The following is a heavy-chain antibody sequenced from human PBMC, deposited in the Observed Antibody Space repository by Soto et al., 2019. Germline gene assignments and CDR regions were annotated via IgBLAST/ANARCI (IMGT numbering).Heavy chain of an antibody. CDR2: IYPSDSDT. V-gene: IGHV5-51*01. D-gene: IGHD6-13*01. J-gene: IGHJ6*02. CDR3: ATLGSSTPRWHWNGMDV. CDR1: GYSFTSYW. Sequence: PGESLKISCKGSGYSFTSYWIGWVRQMPGKGLEWMGIIYPSDSDTSYSPSFQGQVTISADKSISTAYLQWSSLKASDTAMYYCATLGSSTPRWHWNGMDVWGQGTTVTVSS.